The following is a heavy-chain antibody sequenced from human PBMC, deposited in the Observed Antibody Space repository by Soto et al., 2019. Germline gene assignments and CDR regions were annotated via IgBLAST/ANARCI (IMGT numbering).Heavy chain of an antibody. V-gene: IGHV1-2*02. Sequence: GDSVNVSCKASGYTFTVYYMHWVRQAPGQGLEWMGWINPKSGGTMYPQKFQGRVTMTWDTSISTAYMALTRLRSDGTAVYYCARDLAKGGGSAVFDYWGQGTLGTVSS. CDR3: ARDLAKGGGSAVFDY. CDR2: INPKSGGT. J-gene: IGHJ4*02. CDR1: GYTFTVYY. D-gene: IGHD1-26*01.